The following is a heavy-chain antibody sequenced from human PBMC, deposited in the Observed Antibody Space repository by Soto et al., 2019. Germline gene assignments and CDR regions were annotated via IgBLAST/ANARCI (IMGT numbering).Heavy chain of an antibody. CDR3: ARDSRAVIILGLPINTWEV. D-gene: IGHD2-21*01. J-gene: IGHJ6*02. Sequence: XSVKVFCKASGSTLADYGVSLVRQAPGQGLEWMGWISSYNGNTNSAQKFQDRVTMTTDTSTSTAYMELRSLRSDDTAVYYCARDSRAVIILGLPINTWEVWGQGTTVTVSS. V-gene: IGHV1-18*01. CDR2: ISSYNGNT. CDR1: GSTLADYG.